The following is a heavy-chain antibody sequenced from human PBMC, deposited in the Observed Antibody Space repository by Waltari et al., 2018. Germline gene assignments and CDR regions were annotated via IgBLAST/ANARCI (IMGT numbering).Heavy chain of an antibody. D-gene: IGHD3-10*01. V-gene: IGHV3-11*01. CDR3: LRPPGDRRRDY. CDR1: GFTFSAYY. J-gene: IGHJ4*02. Sequence: QVQLVDSGGGLVKPGGSLRLSCAASGFTFSAYYMGWIRQAPGKGLEWIAYISGSGGTIYYADSVKGRFSISRDNAQNSVYLQMNSLRAEDTATYYCLRPPGDRRRDYWGQGTLVTVSS. CDR2: ISGSGGTI.